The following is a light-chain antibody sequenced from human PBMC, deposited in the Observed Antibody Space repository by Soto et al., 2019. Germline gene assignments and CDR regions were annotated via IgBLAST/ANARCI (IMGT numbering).Light chain of an antibody. CDR3: QQTFSSPGT. CDR2: TAS. J-gene: IGKJ1*01. Sequence: DIRMTQSPSSLSASVGDRVTFTCRASQKIRTYLNWYQQKPGKAPDLLLYTASSLQSGVPSRFSGSGSGTGFNLTISSLQAEDFAAYFCQQTFSSPGTFGQGTEVGVK. V-gene: IGKV1-39*01. CDR1: QKIRTY.